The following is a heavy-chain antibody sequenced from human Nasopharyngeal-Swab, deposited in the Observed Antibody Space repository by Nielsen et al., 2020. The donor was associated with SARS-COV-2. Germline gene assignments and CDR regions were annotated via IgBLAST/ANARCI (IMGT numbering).Heavy chain of an antibody. CDR1: GFTFSSYG. D-gene: IGHD1-26*01. J-gene: IGHJ4*02. CDR2: ISYDGSNK. V-gene: IGHV3-30*03. CDR3: ARSLGGSYYSGLDY. Sequence: GGSLRLSCAASGFTFSSYGMHWVRQAPGKGLEWVAVISYDGSNKYYADSVKGRFTISRDNSKNTLYLQMNSLRAEVTAVYYCARSLGGSYYSGLDYWGQGTLVTVSS.